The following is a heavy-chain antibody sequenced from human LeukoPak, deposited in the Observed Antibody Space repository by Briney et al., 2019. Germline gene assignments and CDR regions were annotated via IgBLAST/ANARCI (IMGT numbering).Heavy chain of an antibody. Sequence: PSETLSLTCTVSGGSISSGSYYWSWIRQPAGKGLEWIGRIYTSGSTNYNPSLKSRVTISVDTSKNQLSLKLSSVTAADTAVYYCARAYSGSYYVGYYYYYMDVWGKGTTVTVSS. CDR2: IYTSGST. CDR1: GGSISSGSYY. D-gene: IGHD1-26*01. V-gene: IGHV4-61*02. J-gene: IGHJ6*03. CDR3: ARAYSGSYYVGYYYYYMDV.